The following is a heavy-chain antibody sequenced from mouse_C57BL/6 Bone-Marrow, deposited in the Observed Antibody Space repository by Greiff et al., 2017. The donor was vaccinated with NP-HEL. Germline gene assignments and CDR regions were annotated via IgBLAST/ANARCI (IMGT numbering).Heavy chain of an antibody. CDR3: AREGPRYFDY. CDR2: INPYNGGT. CDR1: GYTFTDYY. J-gene: IGHJ2*01. V-gene: IGHV1-19*01. Sequence: EVQLQQSGPVLVKPGASVKMSCKASGYTFTDYYMNWVKQSHGKSLEWIGVINPYNGGTSYNQKFKGKATLTVDKSSSTAYMELNSLTSEDSAVYYYAREGPRYFDYWGQGTTLTVSS. D-gene: IGHD3-3*01.